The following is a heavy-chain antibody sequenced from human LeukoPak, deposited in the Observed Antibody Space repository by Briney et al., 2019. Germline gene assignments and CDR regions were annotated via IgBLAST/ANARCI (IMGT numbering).Heavy chain of an antibody. CDR3: ARGPYSYDSSGAFDI. CDR1: GYTFTSYA. CDR2: INTNTGNP. V-gene: IGHV7-4-1*02. Sequence: ASVTVSCKASGYTFTSYAMNWVRQAPGQGLEWMGWINTNTGNPTYAQGFTGRFVFSLDTSVSTAYLQISSLKAEDTAVYYCARGPYSYDSSGAFDIWGQGTMVTVSS. D-gene: IGHD3-22*01. J-gene: IGHJ3*02.